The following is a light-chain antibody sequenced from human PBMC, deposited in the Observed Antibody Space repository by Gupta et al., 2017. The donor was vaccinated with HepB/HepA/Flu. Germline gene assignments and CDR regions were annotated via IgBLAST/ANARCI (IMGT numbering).Light chain of an antibody. CDR3: CSYTTNTTLGV. V-gene: IGLV2-14*03. Sequence: QSALTHPASVAGSPGQSITISCTGTSSDVGGYNYVSWYQQHPGKAPKFIISDVSNRPSGVSDRVSGSKSGNTAALTISGPQAEAEADYFCCSYTTNTTLGVFGAGTKVTVL. J-gene: IGLJ1*01. CDR1: SSDVGGYNY. CDR2: DVS.